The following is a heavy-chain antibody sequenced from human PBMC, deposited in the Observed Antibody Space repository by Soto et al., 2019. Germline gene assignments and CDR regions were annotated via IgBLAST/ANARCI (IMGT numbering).Heavy chain of an antibody. D-gene: IGHD2-8*02. CDR3: ARDKITGLFDY. J-gene: IGHJ4*02. CDR1: GGSISNYY. V-gene: IGHV4-59*12. CDR2: IFYSGST. Sequence: PSETLSLTCTVSGGSISNYYWSWIRQPPGRGLEWIGHIFYSGSTNYNPALKSRVTISVDTSKNQFSLKLTSVTAADTAVYYCARDKITGLFDYWGQGTLVTAPQ.